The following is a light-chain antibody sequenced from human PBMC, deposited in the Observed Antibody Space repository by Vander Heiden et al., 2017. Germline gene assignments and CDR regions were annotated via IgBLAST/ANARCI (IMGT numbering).Light chain of an antibody. CDR1: QGISSW. Sequence: DIQMTQSPSSVSASLGDRVTITCRASQGISSWLAWYKQKPGKAPKRLIYAAFILQTGVTSRFSGSGSGTVFTLTISSLQPEDFATYFCQQTVTFPFTFGPGTTED. CDR3: QQTVTFPFT. CDR2: AAF. V-gene: IGKV1-12*01. J-gene: IGKJ3*01.